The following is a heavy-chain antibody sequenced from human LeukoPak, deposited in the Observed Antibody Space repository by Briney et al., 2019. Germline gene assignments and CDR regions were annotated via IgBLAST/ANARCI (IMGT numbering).Heavy chain of an antibody. J-gene: IGHJ6*03. Sequence: ASVKVSCKAAGHTFTSYAINWVRQATGQGLEWMGWMNPNRGNTGYAQKFQGRFTITRNTPISTAYMELSSLRSEDTAVYYCARGYCSGGSCYPYYYYYYMDVWGKGTTVTVSS. CDR2: MNPNRGNT. V-gene: IGHV1-8*03. D-gene: IGHD2-15*01. CDR1: GHTFTSYA. CDR3: ARGYCSGGSCYPYYYYYYMDV.